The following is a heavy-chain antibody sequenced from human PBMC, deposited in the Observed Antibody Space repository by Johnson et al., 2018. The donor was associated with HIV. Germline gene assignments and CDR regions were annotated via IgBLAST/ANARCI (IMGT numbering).Heavy chain of an antibody. CDR2: ITSKTDGGTT. J-gene: IGHJ3*02. Sequence: VQLVESGGGLVKPGGSLRLSCAASGFTFSNAWMSWVRQAPGKGLEWVGRITSKTDGGTTDYAAPVKGRFTISRDDSKNTPYLQMNSLKTEDTAVYYCTTDRGGSSDAFDIWGQGTMVTVSS. CDR3: TTDRGGSSDAFDI. V-gene: IGHV3-15*01. D-gene: IGHD3-10*01. CDR1: GFTFSNAW.